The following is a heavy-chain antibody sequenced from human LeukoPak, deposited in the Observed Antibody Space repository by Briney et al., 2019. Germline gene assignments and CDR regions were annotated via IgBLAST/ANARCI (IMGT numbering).Heavy chain of an antibody. CDR1: GGSFSGYY. Sequence: SETLSLTCAVYGGSFSGYYWSWIRQPPGKGLEWIGEINHSGSTNYNPSLKSRGTISVDTSKNQFSLKLSSVTAADTAVYYCARGRKSIAAAGYQHWGQGTLVTVSS. V-gene: IGHV4-34*01. CDR3: ARGRKSIAAAGYQH. CDR2: INHSGST. D-gene: IGHD6-13*01. J-gene: IGHJ1*01.